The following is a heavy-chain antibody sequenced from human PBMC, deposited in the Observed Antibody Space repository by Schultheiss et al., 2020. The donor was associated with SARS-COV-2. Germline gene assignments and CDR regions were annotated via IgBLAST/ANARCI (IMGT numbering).Heavy chain of an antibody. D-gene: IGHD3-10*01. J-gene: IGHJ5*02. CDR1: GFTFSSYW. Sequence: GGSLRLSCAASGFTFSSYWMHWVRQAPGKGLVWVSRINSDGSSTSYADSVKGRFTISRDNAKNTLYVQMNSLRAEDTAVYYCARGSRGSGRGFDPWGQGTLVTVSS. CDR2: INSDGSST. V-gene: IGHV3-74*01. CDR3: ARGSRGSGRGFDP.